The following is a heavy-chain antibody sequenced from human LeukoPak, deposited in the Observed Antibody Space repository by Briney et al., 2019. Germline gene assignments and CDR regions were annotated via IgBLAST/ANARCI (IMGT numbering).Heavy chain of an antibody. CDR2: IYYSGST. J-gene: IGHJ4*02. Sequence: SETLSLTCTVSAGSISGHSWNWIRQPPGKGLEWIGDIYYSGSTGYNPSLESRVTISLDTSKNQFSLSLTSVTAADTAVYYCAREPRWYYYDSASYYFDYWGQGTLVTVSS. V-gene: IGHV4-59*11. CDR1: AGSISGHS. D-gene: IGHD3-22*01. CDR3: AREPRWYYYDSASYYFDY.